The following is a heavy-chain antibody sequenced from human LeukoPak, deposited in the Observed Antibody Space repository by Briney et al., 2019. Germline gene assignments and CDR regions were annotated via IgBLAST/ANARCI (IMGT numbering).Heavy chain of an antibody. V-gene: IGHV3-66*01. CDR2: IYDDGST. Sequence: GGSLRLSCVVSGLTVSRKFMNWVRQAPGRGLEWVSGIYDDGSTFYADSVKGRFSISRDSSRNTLSLQMSSLRAEDTAVYFCASCGDDCDPRETAWVDFLHWGQAPWSLSPQ. CDR1: GLTVSRKF. J-gene: IGHJ1*01. CDR3: ASCGDDCDPRETAWVDFLH. D-gene: IGHD2-21*02.